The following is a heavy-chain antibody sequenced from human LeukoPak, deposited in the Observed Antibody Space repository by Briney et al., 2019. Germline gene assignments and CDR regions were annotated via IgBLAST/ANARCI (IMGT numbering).Heavy chain of an antibody. CDR1: GGSISSYY. CDR3: AREAAAGTV. D-gene: IGHD6-13*01. V-gene: IGHV4-59*01. J-gene: IGHJ4*02. Sequence: SETLSLTCTVSGGSISSYYWSWIRQPPGKGLEWIGYIYYSGSTNYNPSLKSRVTISVDTSKNQFSLRLSSVTAADTAVYYCAREAAAGTVWGQGTLVTVSS. CDR2: IYYSGST.